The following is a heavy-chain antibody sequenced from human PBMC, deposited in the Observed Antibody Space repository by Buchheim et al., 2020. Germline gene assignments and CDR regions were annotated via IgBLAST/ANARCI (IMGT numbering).Heavy chain of an antibody. D-gene: IGHD6-13*01. J-gene: IGHJ4*02. CDR1: GFTFSGYK. Sequence: QVQLVESGGRVVQPGRSLSLSCAASGFTFSGYKMHWVRQAPGKGLEWVAIISYDGSDQYYADSVRGRFTISRDNSKNILYLPVDRPRAEDTAMYYCVRDGSSSTWPLDYWGQGTL. CDR2: ISYDGSDQ. V-gene: IGHV3-30-3*01. CDR3: VRDGSSSTWPLDY.